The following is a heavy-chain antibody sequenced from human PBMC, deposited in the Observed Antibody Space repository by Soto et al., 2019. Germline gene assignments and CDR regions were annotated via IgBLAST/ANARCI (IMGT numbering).Heavy chain of an antibody. Sequence: PGVSLRLSCAVSGFTFSDYYMSWIRQAPGKGLEWVSYISSRGSSIYYADSVKGRFTISRDNAKNSLYLQMNGLRAEDTAVYYCARGYYDFWSGYYISPYGMDVWGQGTTVTVSS. CDR3: ARGYYDFWSGYYISPYGMDV. V-gene: IGHV3-11*01. CDR2: ISSRGSSI. CDR1: GFTFSDYY. J-gene: IGHJ6*02. D-gene: IGHD3-3*01.